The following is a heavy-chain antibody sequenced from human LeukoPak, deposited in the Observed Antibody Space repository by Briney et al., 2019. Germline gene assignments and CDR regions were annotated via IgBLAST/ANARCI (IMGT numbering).Heavy chain of an antibody. D-gene: IGHD3-3*01. V-gene: IGHV4-34*01. Sequence: SETLSLTCAVYGGPFSGYYWSWIRQPPGKGLEWIGEINHSGSTNYNPSLKSRVTISVDTSKNQFSLKLSSVTAADTAVYYCARGYDFWSGYYTGYNWFDPWGQGTLVTVSS. CDR2: INHSGST. J-gene: IGHJ5*02. CDR1: GGPFSGYY. CDR3: ARGYDFWSGYYTGYNWFDP.